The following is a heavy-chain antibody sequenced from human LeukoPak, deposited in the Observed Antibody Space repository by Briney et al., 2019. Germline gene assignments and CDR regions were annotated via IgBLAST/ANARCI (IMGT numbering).Heavy chain of an antibody. CDR3: AREEIALGSVWGTTVTTTTDY. CDR1: DFSFTTYA. D-gene: IGHD4-17*01. Sequence: PGGSLRLSCSASDFSFTTYAMSWVRQAPGKGLEWVSSISGGGTITYYADSVKGRFTISRDNSKNTLYLQMNSLRAEDTAVYYCAREEIALGSVWGTTVTTTTDYWGQGTLVTVSS. V-gene: IGHV3-23*01. J-gene: IGHJ4*02. CDR2: ISGGGTIT.